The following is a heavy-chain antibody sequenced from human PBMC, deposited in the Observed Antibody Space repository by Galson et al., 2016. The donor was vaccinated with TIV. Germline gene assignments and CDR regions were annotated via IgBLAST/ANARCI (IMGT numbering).Heavy chain of an antibody. D-gene: IGHD4-17*01. V-gene: IGHV1-8*01. CDR3: ARSGDYGDY. CDR1: GYSFSTYD. Sequence: SVKVSCKASGYSFSTYDINWVRQATGQGLEWMGWMNPNSGNTGYAQKFRGRVTMTRNTSVRTAYMELSSLRSEDTAVYYCARSGDYGDYWGQGTLVTVSS. J-gene: IGHJ4*02. CDR2: MNPNSGNT.